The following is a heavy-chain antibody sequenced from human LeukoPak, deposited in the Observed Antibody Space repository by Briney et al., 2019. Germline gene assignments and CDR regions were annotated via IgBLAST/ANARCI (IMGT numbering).Heavy chain of an antibody. CDR2: ISVSGGST. V-gene: IGHV3-23*01. Sequence: EGSLRLSCAASGFTFSSYAMSWVRQAPGKGLEWVSAISVSGGSTYYADSVKGRFTVSRDNSKNTLYLQMNSLRAEDTAVYYCAKDKDYGDYVLDYWGQGTLVTVSS. J-gene: IGHJ4*02. CDR3: AKDKDYGDYVLDY. CDR1: GFTFSSYA. D-gene: IGHD4-17*01.